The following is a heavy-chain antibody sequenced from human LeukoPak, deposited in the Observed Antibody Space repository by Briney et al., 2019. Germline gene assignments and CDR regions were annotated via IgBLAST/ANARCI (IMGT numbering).Heavy chain of an antibody. CDR1: GFTFSTYA. CDR3: AKANWVSNADAVW. V-gene: IGHV3-23*01. J-gene: IGHJ4*02. D-gene: IGHD1-1*01. Sequence: GGSLTLSCAAVGFTFSTYAMSWVRQSPARGLEWVSSIRGGGDTFYADSVKGRFTLSRDDSRSTVFLQLNNLRVEDTAIYYCAKANWVSNADAVWWGQGTVVTVSS. CDR2: IRGGGDT.